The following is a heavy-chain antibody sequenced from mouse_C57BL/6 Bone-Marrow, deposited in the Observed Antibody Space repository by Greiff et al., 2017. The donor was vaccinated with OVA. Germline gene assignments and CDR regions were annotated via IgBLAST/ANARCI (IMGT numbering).Heavy chain of an antibody. CDR2: IDPENGDT. J-gene: IGHJ4*01. CDR1: GFNIKDDY. CDR3: TTFYSYYAMDY. V-gene: IGHV14-4*01. Sequence: VQLKQSGAELVRPGASVKLSCTASGFNIKDDYMHWVKQRPEQGLEWIGWIDPENGDTEYASKFQGKATITADTSSNTAYLQLSSLTSEDTAVYYCTTFYSYYAMDYWGQGTSVTVSS. D-gene: IGHD2-1*01.